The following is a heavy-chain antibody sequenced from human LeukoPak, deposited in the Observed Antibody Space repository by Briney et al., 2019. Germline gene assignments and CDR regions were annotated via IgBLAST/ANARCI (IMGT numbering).Heavy chain of an antibody. J-gene: IGHJ3*02. Sequence: ASVKVSCKASGYTFTSYYMHWVRQAPGQGLEWMGWISAYNGNTNYAQKLQGRVTMTTDTSTSTAYMELRSLRSDDTAVYYCARDSGSSSWYLDDAFDIWGQGTMVTVSS. CDR2: ISAYNGNT. V-gene: IGHV1-18*04. CDR3: ARDSGSSSWYLDDAFDI. CDR1: GYTFTSYY. D-gene: IGHD6-13*01.